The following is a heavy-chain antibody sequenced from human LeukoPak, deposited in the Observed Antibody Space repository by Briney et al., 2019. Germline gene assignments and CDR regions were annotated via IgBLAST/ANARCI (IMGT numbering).Heavy chain of an antibody. CDR1: GFTFSSYG. CDR3: ARDKWGSLYGMDV. J-gene: IGHJ6*02. D-gene: IGHD7-27*01. Sequence: GGSLRLSCAASGFTFSSYGMHWVRQAPGKGLEWVAVISYDGSNKYYADSVKGRFTISRDNSKNTLYLQMNSLRAEDTAVYYCARDKWGSLYGMDVWGQGTTVTVSS. CDR2: ISYDGSNK. V-gene: IGHV3-30*03.